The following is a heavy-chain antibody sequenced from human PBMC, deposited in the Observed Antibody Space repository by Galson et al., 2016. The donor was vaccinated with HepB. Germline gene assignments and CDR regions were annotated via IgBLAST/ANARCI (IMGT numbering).Heavy chain of an antibody. CDR2: IWYDGSNK. V-gene: IGHV3-33*01. Sequence: LRLSCAASGFTFITYGMHWVRQAPGKGLEWVAVIWYDGSNKYYAESVKGRFTISRDNSKNTLYLQVNSLGAEDTALYYCAGGGYYYDSGDSPIDYWGQGTLVTVSS. CDR1: GFTFITYG. J-gene: IGHJ4*02. D-gene: IGHD3-22*01. CDR3: AGGGYYYDSGDSPIDY.